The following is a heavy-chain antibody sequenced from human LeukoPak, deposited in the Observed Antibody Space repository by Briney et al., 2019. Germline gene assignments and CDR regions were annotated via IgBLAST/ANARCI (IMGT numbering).Heavy chain of an antibody. CDR3: AKASGSYQSTPHAFDI. D-gene: IGHD1-26*01. V-gene: IGHV3-11*04. J-gene: IGHJ3*02. Sequence: PGGSLRLSCSASGFTFSDFYMSWIRQAPGKGLEWVSYINGIGSTIHYADSVKGRFTISRDNAKNSLFLQMNSLRVEDTAVYYCAKASGSYQSTPHAFDIWGQGTMVTVSS. CDR1: GFTFSDFY. CDR2: INGIGSTI.